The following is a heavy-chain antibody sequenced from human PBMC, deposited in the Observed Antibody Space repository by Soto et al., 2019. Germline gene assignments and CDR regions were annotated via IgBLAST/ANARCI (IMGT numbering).Heavy chain of an antibody. J-gene: IGHJ6*02. CDR2: IHSGGDT. CDR3: ARSRTGTAYGGMDV. CDR1: GFAVSSNY. D-gene: IGHD1-7*01. V-gene: IGHV3-66*01. Sequence: EVQLVESGGDLVQPGGSLRLSCAASGFAVSSNYMTWVRQAPGKGLEWVSVIHSGGDTHYADSVRGRFTISRDNSKNTLYLQMNSLRAEDRAGYYCARSRTGTAYGGMDVWGQGTTVTVSS.